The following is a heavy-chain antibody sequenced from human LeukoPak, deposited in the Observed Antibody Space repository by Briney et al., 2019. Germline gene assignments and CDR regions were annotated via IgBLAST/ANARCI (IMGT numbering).Heavy chain of an antibody. CDR3: AKDRHPIIVVVPTTTYFDY. V-gene: IGHV3-30*02. D-gene: IGHD2-2*01. CDR2: IRYDGSNK. CDR1: AFTFINYG. Sequence: GGALRLSCAASAFTFINYGMHWVRQAPGKGLEWVAFIRYDGSNKYYADSVKGRFTISRVNSKNTLYLQMNSLRTEDTAVYYCAKDRHPIIVVVPTTTYFDYWGQGTLVTVSS. J-gene: IGHJ4*02.